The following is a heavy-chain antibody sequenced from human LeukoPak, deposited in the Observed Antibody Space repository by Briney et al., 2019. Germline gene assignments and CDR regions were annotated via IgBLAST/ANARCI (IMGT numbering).Heavy chain of an antibody. D-gene: IGHD6-19*01. V-gene: IGHV4-61*02. J-gene: IGHJ4*02. CDR3: ARDLPSSGLDY. Sequence: PSETLSLTCTVSGGSISSSSYYWSWIRQPAGKGLEWIGRIYTSGSTNYNPSLKSRVTMSVDTSKNQFSLKLSSVTAADTAVYYCARDLPSSGLDYWGQGTLVTVSS. CDR2: IYTSGST. CDR1: GGSISSSSYY.